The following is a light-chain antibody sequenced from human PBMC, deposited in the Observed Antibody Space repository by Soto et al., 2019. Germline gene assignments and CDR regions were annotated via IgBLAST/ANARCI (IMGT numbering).Light chain of an antibody. V-gene: IGKV1-5*03. CDR1: QSSSNW. J-gene: IGKJ1*01. CDR2: QAS. Sequence: DIPMTQSPSTLSASVGDRVTITCRASQSSSNWLAWYQQNPGKAPKLLIYQASSLETGVSSRFSGSASETGFALSISSLQPDDFAIYYCQQYEDESGWTFGQGTKVEFK. CDR3: QQYEDESGWT.